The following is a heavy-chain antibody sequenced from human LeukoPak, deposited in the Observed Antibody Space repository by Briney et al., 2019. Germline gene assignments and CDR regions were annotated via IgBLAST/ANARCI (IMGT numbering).Heavy chain of an antibody. CDR3: ARGFLSPRDQDLDP. CDR2: IYYSGST. J-gene: IGHJ5*02. D-gene: IGHD2/OR15-2a*01. CDR1: GGSISGGDYY. Sequence: SETLSLTCTVSGGSISGGDYYWSWIRQPPRKGLEWIGYIYYSGSTYYNPSLKSRVTISVDTSKNQFSLKLSSVTAADTAVYYCARGFLSPRDQDLDPWGQGTLVTVSS. V-gene: IGHV4-30-4*01.